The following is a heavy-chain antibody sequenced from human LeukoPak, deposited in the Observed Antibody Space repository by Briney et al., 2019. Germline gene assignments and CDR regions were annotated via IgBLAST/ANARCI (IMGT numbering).Heavy chain of an antibody. D-gene: IGHD6-19*01. V-gene: IGHV3-30*04. CDR3: ARDSQWLVHFDY. CDR1: GFTFSSYA. CDR2: ISYDGSNK. Sequence: PGGSLRLSCAASGFTFSSYAMHWVRQAPGKGLEWVAVISYDGSNKYYADSVKGRFTISRDNSKNTLYLQMNSLRAEDTAVYYCARDSQWLVHFDYWGQGTLVTVSS. J-gene: IGHJ4*02.